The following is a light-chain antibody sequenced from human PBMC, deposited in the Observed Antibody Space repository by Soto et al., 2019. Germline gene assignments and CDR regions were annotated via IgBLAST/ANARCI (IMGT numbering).Light chain of an antibody. CDR3: CSYAGSYTWV. V-gene: IGLV1-47*02. J-gene: IGLJ3*02. CDR2: NDD. CDR1: GSNIGPNY. Sequence: QPVLTQSPSASGTPGQRITISCSGSGSNIGPNYVYWFQQFPGTAPKLLIYNDDQRPSGVPDRFSGSKSGNTASLTISGLQAEDEADYYCCSYAGSYTWVFGGGTKLTVL.